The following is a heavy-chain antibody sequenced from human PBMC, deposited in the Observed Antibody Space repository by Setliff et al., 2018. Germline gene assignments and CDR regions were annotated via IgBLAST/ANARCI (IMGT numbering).Heavy chain of an antibody. V-gene: IGHV4-61*02. CDR3: ARDNTIVGATDY. CDR2: LHTSGST. Sequence: SENLSLTCAVSGGSISSGSYYWSWIRQPAGKGLEWGGRLHTSGSTNYNPSLKSRVTISVDTSKNQFSLKVTSVTAADTAVYFCARDNTIVGATDYWGQGTLVTVSS. D-gene: IGHD1-26*01. J-gene: IGHJ4*02. CDR1: GGSISSGSYY.